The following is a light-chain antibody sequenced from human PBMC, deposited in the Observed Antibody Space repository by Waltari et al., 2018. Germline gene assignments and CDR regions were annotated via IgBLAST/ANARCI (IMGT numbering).Light chain of an antibody. Sequence: IQLTQSPSSLSASVGDRVTITCRASQAISIYLAWYQQKPGKAPNLLIYAASTLQSGVPSRFIGSGSGTEFTLTISSRQPADFATYYCHQLRSYPRITFGQGTRLDI. CDR3: HQLRSYPRIT. CDR1: QAISIY. V-gene: IGKV1-9*01. CDR2: AAS. J-gene: IGKJ5*01.